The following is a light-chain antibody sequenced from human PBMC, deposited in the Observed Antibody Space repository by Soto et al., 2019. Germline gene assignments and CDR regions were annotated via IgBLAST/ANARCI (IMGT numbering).Light chain of an antibody. CDR3: RSYTNSSTPGV. Sequence: QSALTQPASVSGSPGQSITISCTGTSSDVGGYNYVSWYQQHPGKAPKLMIYDVTNRPSGVSNRFSGSKSGNTASLTISGLHAEDEADFYCRSYTNSSTPGVFGGGTMLTLL. CDR2: DVT. CDR1: SSDVGGYNY. J-gene: IGLJ3*02. V-gene: IGLV2-14*01.